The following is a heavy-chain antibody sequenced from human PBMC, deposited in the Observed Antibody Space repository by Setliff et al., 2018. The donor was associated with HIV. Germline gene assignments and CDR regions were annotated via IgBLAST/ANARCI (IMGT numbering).Heavy chain of an antibody. CDR2: IDPENDET. V-gene: IGHV1-69-2*01. Sequence: GASVKVSCKASGYTFIDKYMHWVRQAPGKGLHWMGRIDPENDETKYSQKFQVRITMTADRSTDTAYMELSGLRSEDTAIYYCVLYSTGASRFDYWGQGALVTVSS. CDR1: GYTFIDKY. CDR3: VLYSTGASRFDY. J-gene: IGHJ4*02. D-gene: IGHD2-8*01.